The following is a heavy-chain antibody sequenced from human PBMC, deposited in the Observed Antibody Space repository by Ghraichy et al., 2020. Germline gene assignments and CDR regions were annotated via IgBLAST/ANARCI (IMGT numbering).Heavy chain of an antibody. D-gene: IGHD5-18*01. Sequence: LSLTCAASGFTFSSYAMSWVPQAPGKGLEWVSAISGSGGSTYYADSVKGRFTISRDNSKNTLYLQMNSLRAEDTAVYYCAKMRDSRKRGYSYGHGYWGQGTLVTVSS. CDR2: ISGSGGST. CDR3: AKMRDSRKRGYSYGHGY. CDR1: GFTFSSYA. V-gene: IGHV3-23*01. J-gene: IGHJ4*02.